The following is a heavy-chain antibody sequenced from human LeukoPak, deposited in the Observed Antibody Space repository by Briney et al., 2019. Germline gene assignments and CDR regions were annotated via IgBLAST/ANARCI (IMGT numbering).Heavy chain of an antibody. CDR2: ISGSGGST. CDR3: ARASPSYYYGSGTPYYYGMDV. Sequence: GGSLRLSCAASGFTFSSYAMSWVRQAPGKGLEWVSAISGSGGSTYYADSVKGRFTISRDNSKNTLYLQMNSLRAEDTALYYCARASPSYYYGSGTPYYYGMDVWGQGTTVTVSS. CDR1: GFTFSSYA. J-gene: IGHJ6*02. D-gene: IGHD3-10*01. V-gene: IGHV3-23*01.